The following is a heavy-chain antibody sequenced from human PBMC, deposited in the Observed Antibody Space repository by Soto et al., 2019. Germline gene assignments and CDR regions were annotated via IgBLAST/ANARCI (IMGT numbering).Heavy chain of an antibody. CDR1: GFTFSSYD. Sequence: GGSLRLSCAASGFTFSSYDMHWVRQATGKGLEWVSAIGTAGDTYYPSSVKGRFTISRENAKNSLYLQMNSLRAGDTAVYYCARSPSNGAVAGRNAFDIWGQGTMVTVSS. D-gene: IGHD6-19*01. CDR2: IGTAGDT. V-gene: IGHV3-13*01. J-gene: IGHJ3*02. CDR3: ARSPSNGAVAGRNAFDI.